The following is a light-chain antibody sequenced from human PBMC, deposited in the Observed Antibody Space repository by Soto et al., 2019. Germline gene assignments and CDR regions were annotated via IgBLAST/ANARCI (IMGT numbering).Light chain of an antibody. CDR1: SSDVGAYNY. Sequence: QSVLTQRPSASGSPGQSVTISCTGTSSDVGAYNYVSWYQQLPGKAPKLIIYEVSKRPSGVPDRFSGSKSGNTASLTVSGLQAEDEADYYCTSYAGTYSFFYVFGTGTKVTVL. J-gene: IGLJ1*01. CDR3: TSYAGTYSFFYV. V-gene: IGLV2-8*01. CDR2: EVS.